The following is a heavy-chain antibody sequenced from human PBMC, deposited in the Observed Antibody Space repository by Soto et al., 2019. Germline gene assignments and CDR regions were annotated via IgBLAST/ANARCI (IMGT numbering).Heavy chain of an antibody. CDR2: ISYDGSNK. V-gene: IGHV3-30*18. CDR1: GFTFSSYG. D-gene: IGHD6-13*01. Sequence: QVHLVESGGGVVQPGRSLRLSCAASGFTFSSYGMHWVRQAPGKGLEWVAVISYDGSNKYYADSVKGRFTISRHNSKHTLYLQMNSLRAEDTAVYYCAKDAIAAAGTSVDYWGQGTLVTVSS. J-gene: IGHJ4*02. CDR3: AKDAIAAAGTSVDY.